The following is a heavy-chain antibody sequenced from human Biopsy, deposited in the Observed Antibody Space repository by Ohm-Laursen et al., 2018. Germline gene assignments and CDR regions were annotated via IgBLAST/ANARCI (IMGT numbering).Heavy chain of an antibody. D-gene: IGHD6-19*01. CDR3: ARNTGWYGDLYYFDY. CDR1: GYSFTSYY. V-gene: IGHV1-46*01. CDR2: INPSGSTT. Sequence: ASVKVSCKASGYSFTSYYMHWVRQAPGQGLEWMGMINPSGSTTSYPQIFQGRVTMTRDMSKSTVYMELSSLRSADTAVYFCARNTGWYGDLYYFDYWGQGTLVTVSS. J-gene: IGHJ4*02.